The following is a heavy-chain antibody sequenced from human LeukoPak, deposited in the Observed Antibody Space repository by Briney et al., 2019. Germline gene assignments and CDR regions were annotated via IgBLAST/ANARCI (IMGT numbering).Heavy chain of an antibody. Sequence: ASVKVSCKASGYTFTSYGISWVRQAPGQGLEWMGWISAYNGNTNYAQNLQERLTITRDMSTNTAYMELSSLRSEDTAVYYCAAELYSGTYGRCCSFAFWGQGTPVTVSS. V-gene: IGHV1-18*01. CDR1: GYTFTSYG. D-gene: IGHD1-26*01. CDR2: ISAYNGNT. J-gene: IGHJ4*02. CDR3: AAELYSGTYGRCCSFAF.